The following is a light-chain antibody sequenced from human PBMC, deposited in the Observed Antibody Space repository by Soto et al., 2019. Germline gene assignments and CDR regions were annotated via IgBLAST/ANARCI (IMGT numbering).Light chain of an antibody. Sequence: IMLTQSPATLSLSPGERTTLSCRASQSISRYLAWYQQKPGQGPRLLIYGASSRATGTPDRFSGSGSGTDFTLTINRLEPEDFALYYCQQYGSSPPTFGQGTKVDI. J-gene: IGKJ1*01. CDR2: GAS. V-gene: IGKV3-20*01. CDR1: QSISRY. CDR3: QQYGSSPPT.